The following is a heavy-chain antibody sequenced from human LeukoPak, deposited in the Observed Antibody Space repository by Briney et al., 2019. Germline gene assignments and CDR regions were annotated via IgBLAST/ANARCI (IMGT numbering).Heavy chain of an antibody. CDR3: ARAIAPSDAFDI. Sequence: PSQTLSLTCTVSGGSISSGDYYWSWIRQPPGKGLEWIGYIYYSGSTYYNSSLKSRVTISVDTSKNQFSLKLSSVTAADTAVYYCARAIAPSDAFDIWGQGTMVTVSS. V-gene: IGHV4-30-4*01. J-gene: IGHJ3*02. D-gene: IGHD3-22*01. CDR2: IYYSGST. CDR1: GGSISSGDYY.